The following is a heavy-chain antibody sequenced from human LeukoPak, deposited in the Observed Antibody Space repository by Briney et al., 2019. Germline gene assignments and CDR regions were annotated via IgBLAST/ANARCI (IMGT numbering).Heavy chain of an antibody. CDR1: GFTFDYYA. D-gene: IGHD6-13*01. CDR3: AKDKTLAAAGTHFLAHY. V-gene: IGHV3-9*01. CDR2: ISWNSGSI. J-gene: IGHJ4*02. Sequence: PGGSLRLSCAASGFTFDYYAMHWVRQAPGKGLEWVSGISWNSGSIGYADSVKGRFTISRDNAKNSLYLQMNSLRAEDTALYYCAKDKTLAAAGTHFLAHYWGQGTLVTVSS.